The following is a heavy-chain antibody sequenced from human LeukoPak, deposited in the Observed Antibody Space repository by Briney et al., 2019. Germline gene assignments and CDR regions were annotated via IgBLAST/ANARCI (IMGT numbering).Heavy chain of an antibody. Sequence: SETLSLTCTVSGGSISRGSYYWGWIRQPPGKGLEWIGSIYHSGSTYYNPSLKSRVTISVDKSKNQFSLKLSSVTAADTALYYCARDLWGSGSFPCNYYYGMDVWGQGTTVTVSS. D-gene: IGHD3-10*01. CDR1: GGSISRGSYY. CDR2: IYHSGST. V-gene: IGHV4-39*07. J-gene: IGHJ6*02. CDR3: ARDLWGSGSFPCNYYYGMDV.